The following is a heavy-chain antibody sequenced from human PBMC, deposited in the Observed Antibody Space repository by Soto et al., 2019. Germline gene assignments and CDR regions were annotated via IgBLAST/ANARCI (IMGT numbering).Heavy chain of an antibody. D-gene: IGHD3-3*01. CDR1: GYSFTTYW. Sequence: RQSLKVSCQPSGYSFTTYWIHWVRQMPWKGLEWMGIIYPGDSDTKYSPSFQGQVSFSVDKSISTAYLQWNSLKASDTAISYCARQKQDFGVVVTRALDYWGQGSLV. J-gene: IGHJ4*02. CDR2: IYPGDSDT. CDR3: ARQKQDFGVVVTRALDY. V-gene: IGHV5-51*01.